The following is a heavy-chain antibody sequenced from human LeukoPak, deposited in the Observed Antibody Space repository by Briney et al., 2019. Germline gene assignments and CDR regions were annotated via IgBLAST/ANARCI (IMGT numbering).Heavy chain of an antibody. CDR1: GFTFSSYA. CDR2: ISGSGGST. J-gene: IGHJ3*02. D-gene: IGHD6-6*01. CDR3: AKWARAIAAPPEAAAFDI. V-gene: IGHV3-23*01. Sequence: GGSLRLSCAASGFTFSSYAMSWVRQAPGKGLEWVSAISGSGGSTYYADSVKGRFTISRDNSKNTLYLQMNSLRAEDTAVYYCAKWARAIAAPPEAAAFDIWGQGTMVTVSS.